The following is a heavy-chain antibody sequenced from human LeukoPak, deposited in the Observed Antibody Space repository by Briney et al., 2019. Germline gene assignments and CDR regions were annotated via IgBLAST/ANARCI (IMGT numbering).Heavy chain of an antibody. Sequence: PGGSLRLSCAASGFTFSSYSMNWVRQAPGKGLEWVSSISSSSSYIYYADSVKGRFTISRDNAKNSLYLQMNSLRAEDTAVYYCAREPASSGWYMCYWGQGTLVTVSS. CDR3: AREPASSGWYMCY. CDR2: ISSSSSYI. J-gene: IGHJ4*02. V-gene: IGHV3-21*01. CDR1: GFTFSSYS. D-gene: IGHD6-19*01.